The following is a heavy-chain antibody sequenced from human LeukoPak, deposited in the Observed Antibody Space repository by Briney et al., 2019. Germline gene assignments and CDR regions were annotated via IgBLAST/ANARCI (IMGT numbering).Heavy chain of an antibody. Sequence: GGSLRLSCSASRFTFSSYTMNWVRQAPGKGLEWVSYISSSSSTIYYADSVKGRFTISRDNAKNSLYLQMNSLRAEDTAVYYCARDPGGLNFDYWGQGTLVTVSS. V-gene: IGHV3-48*01. CDR3: ARDPGGLNFDY. D-gene: IGHD3-16*01. CDR2: ISSSSSTI. CDR1: RFTFSSYT. J-gene: IGHJ4*02.